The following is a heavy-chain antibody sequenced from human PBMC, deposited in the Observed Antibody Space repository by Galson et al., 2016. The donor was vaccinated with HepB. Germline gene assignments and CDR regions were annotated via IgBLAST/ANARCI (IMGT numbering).Heavy chain of an antibody. CDR3: AREAHRDWYFDL. CDR2: IYYSGNT. V-gene: IGHV4-61*01. Sequence: SETLSLTCTVSGRSVSSGSYYWTWIRQPPGKRLEWIGYIYYSGNTKYNPSLKSRVTISVDTSKNQFSLKLNSVFAADTAVYYCAREAHRDWYFDLWGRGTLVTVSS. CDR1: GRSVSSGSYY. J-gene: IGHJ2*01.